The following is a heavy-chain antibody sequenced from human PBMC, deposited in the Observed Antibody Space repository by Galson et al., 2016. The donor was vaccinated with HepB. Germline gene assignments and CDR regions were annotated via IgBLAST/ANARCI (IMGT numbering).Heavy chain of an antibody. J-gene: IGHJ2*01. D-gene: IGHD4/OR15-4a*01. V-gene: IGHV6-1*01. Sequence: CAIPGDSVSSNIGAWNWIRQSPSRGLEWLGRTFYRSKWSNEYALSVNSRIIIDPDTPKNQFSLQLNSVTPEDTAVYYCARGVQYSDLWGRGTLVTVSS. CDR2: TFYRSKWSN. CDR1: GDSVSSNIGA. CDR3: ARGVQYSDL.